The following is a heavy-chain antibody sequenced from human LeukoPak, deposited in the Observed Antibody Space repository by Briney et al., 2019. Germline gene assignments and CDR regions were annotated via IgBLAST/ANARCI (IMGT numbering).Heavy chain of an antibody. D-gene: IGHD2-15*01. V-gene: IGHV1-18*01. CDR3: ARGRIVVVVAADEYYYYYYMDV. Sequence: GASVKVSCKASGYTFTSYGISWVRQAPGQGLEWMGWISAYNGNTNYAQKLQGRVTMTTDTSTSTAYMELRSLRSDDTAVYYCARGRIVVVVAADEYYYYYYMDVWGKGTTVTISS. J-gene: IGHJ6*03. CDR1: GYTFTSYG. CDR2: ISAYNGNT.